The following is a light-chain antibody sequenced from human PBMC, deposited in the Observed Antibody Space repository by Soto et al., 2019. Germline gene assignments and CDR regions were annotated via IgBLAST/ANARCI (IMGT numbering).Light chain of an antibody. Sequence: QSVLTQPPSASGTPGQRVTISCSGSSSNIAPNTVNWYQHLPGAAPQLLIFANDRRPSGVPDRFSGSRSGTSASLAISGLQCEDEADYYCAAWDDSLNGYVFGTGTKLTVL. V-gene: IGLV1-44*01. J-gene: IGLJ1*01. CDR3: AAWDDSLNGYV. CDR2: AND. CDR1: SSNIAPNT.